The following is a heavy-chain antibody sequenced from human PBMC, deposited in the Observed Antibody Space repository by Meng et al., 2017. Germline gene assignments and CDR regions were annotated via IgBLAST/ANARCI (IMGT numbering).Heavy chain of an antibody. CDR3: ARNRYDRSTHVFDP. J-gene: IGHJ5*02. CDR1: GGSFSGHY. V-gene: IGHV4-34*01. D-gene: IGHD3-22*01. CDR2: VSDGGYN. Sequence: QVQLQQWGAGLLKPSETLSLTCTVYGGSFSGHYWSWIRQAPGGGLEWIGEVSDGGYNKYNPALKSRVTVSGDTSKNEVSLKLISVTAADTAVYYCARNRYDRSTHVFDPWGQGTLVTVSS.